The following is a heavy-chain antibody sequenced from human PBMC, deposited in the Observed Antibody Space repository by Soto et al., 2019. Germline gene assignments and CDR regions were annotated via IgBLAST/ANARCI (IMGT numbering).Heavy chain of an antibody. V-gene: IGHV3-33*01. J-gene: IGHJ4*02. CDR1: GFPFSTYG. CDR2: IWFDGSNQ. CDR3: ARASGPFDY. Sequence: QVQLVESGGGVVQPGRSLRLSCAASGFPFSTYGMHWVRQAPGKGLEWVAVIWFDGSNQYYADSVKGRFTISRDNSKNTPYLQMNSLRAEDTAVYYCARASGPFDYWGQGTLVTVSS. D-gene: IGHD1-26*01.